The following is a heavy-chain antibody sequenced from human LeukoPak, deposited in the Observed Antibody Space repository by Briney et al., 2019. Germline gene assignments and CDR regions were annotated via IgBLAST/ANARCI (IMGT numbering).Heavy chain of an antibody. V-gene: IGHV4-34*01. J-gene: IGHJ6*02. D-gene: IGHD4-17*01. Sequence: KPSETLSLTCAVYGGSFSGYYWSWIRQPPVKGLEWIGEINHSGSTNYNPSLKSRVTISVDTSKNQFSLKLSSVTAADTGVYYCARGTVTTYYYGMDVWGQGTTVTVSS. CDR1: GGSFSGYY. CDR3: ARGTVTTYYYGMDV. CDR2: INHSGST.